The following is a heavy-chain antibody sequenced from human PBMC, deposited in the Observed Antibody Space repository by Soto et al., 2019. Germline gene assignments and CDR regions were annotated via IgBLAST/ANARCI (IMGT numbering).Heavy chain of an antibody. Sequence: ASVKVSCKASGYTFTSYGISWVRQAPGQGLEWMGWISAYNGNTNYAQKLQGRVTMTTDTSTSTAYMELRRLRSDDTAVYYCARDESAIVVVPAALRGWFEPWGQGTLVTVSS. CDR3: ARDESAIVVVPAALRGWFEP. D-gene: IGHD2-2*01. J-gene: IGHJ5*02. CDR2: ISAYNGNT. CDR1: GYTFTSYG. V-gene: IGHV1-18*04.